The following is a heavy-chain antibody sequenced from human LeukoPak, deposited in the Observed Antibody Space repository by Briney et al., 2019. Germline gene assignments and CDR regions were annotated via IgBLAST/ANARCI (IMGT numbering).Heavy chain of an antibody. CDR1: GFTFSSYA. V-gene: IGHV3-30*04. CDR3: ARDYGGDQYYFDY. J-gene: IGHJ4*02. D-gene: IGHD2-21*02. CDR2: ISYDGSNK. Sequence: PGRSLRLSCAASGFTFSSYAMHWVRQAPGKGLEWVAVISYDGSNKYYADSVKGRFTISRDNSKNTLYLQMNSLRAEDTAVYYCARDYGGDQYYFDYWGQGTLVTVSS.